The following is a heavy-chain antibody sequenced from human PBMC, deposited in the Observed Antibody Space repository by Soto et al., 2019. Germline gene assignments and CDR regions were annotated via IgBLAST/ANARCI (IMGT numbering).Heavy chain of an antibody. CDR2: MYLSGRT. D-gene: IGHD4-17*01. CDR1: GDSITITDYY. V-gene: IGHV4-39*01. CDR3: ARWSPKPPYGGWVGS. Sequence: KPSETLSLTCTVSGDSITITDYYWGWIRQPPGKGLDWIGSMYLSGRTYYNLSLKSRVTMSIDTSKSQFSLKLRSVTAADTAIYYCARWSPKPPYGGWVGSWGQGTLVTVSS. J-gene: IGHJ4*02.